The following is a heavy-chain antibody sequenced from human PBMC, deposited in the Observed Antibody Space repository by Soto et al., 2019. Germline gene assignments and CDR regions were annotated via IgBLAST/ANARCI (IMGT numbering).Heavy chain of an antibody. CDR3: ARGWVVRERIFDY. CDR1: GFTFSSYS. CDR2: ISSSSSYI. J-gene: IGHJ4*02. Sequence: LRLSCAASGFTFSSYSMNWDRQSPGKGLEWVSSISSSSSYIYYADSVKGRFTISRDNAKNSLYLQMNSLRAEDTAVYYCARGWVVRERIFDYWGQGTLVTVSS. D-gene: IGHD3-10*01. V-gene: IGHV3-21*01.